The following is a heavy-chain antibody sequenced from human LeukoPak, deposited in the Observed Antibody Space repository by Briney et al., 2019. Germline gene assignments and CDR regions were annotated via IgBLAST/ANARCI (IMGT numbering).Heavy chain of an antibody. CDR2: IYYSGST. J-gene: IGHJ4*02. D-gene: IGHD5-24*01. CDR3: ARCRRDSYNYWHY. Sequence: SSETLSLTCTVSDASISSSNYCSGWIRQPPGKGLEWNGNIYYSGSTYYNPSLKSRVTVSIDTSKNQFSLKLNSMTAADTAVYYCARCRRDSYNYWHYWGQGTLVTVPS. V-gene: IGHV4-39*01. CDR1: DASISSSNYC.